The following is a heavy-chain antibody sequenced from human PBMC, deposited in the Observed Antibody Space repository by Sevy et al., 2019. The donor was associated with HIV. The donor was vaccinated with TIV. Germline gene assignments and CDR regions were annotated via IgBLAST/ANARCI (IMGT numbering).Heavy chain of an antibody. J-gene: IGHJ4*02. Sequence: ASVKVSCKASGGTFSSYAISWVRQAPGQGLEWMGGIIPIFGTANCAQKFQGRVTITADKSTSTAYMELSSLRSEDTAVYYCASQRGYYYDSSGYFDYWGQGTLVTVSS. CDR3: ASQRGYYYDSSGYFDY. D-gene: IGHD3-22*01. CDR1: GGTFSSYA. CDR2: IIPIFGTA. V-gene: IGHV1-69*06.